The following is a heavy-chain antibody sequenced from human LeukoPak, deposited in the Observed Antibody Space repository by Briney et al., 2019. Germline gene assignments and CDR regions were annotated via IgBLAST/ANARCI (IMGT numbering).Heavy chain of an antibody. CDR2: ISYDGSNK. CDR3: ARGEPEDH. J-gene: IGHJ4*02. CDR1: GFTFSSYA. V-gene: IGHV3-30*01. Sequence: QPGRSLRLSCAASGFTFSSYAMHWVRQAPGKGLEWVAVISYDGSNKYYADSVKGRFTISRDNSKNTLYLQMNSLRAEDTAVYYCARGEPEDHWGQGTLVTVSS. D-gene: IGHD3-16*01.